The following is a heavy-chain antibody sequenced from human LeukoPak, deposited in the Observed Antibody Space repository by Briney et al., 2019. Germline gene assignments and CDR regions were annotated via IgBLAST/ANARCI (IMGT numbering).Heavy chain of an antibody. J-gene: IGHJ4*02. Sequence: GESLKISCKAFGYSFSNYWIGWVRQMPGKALEWMGIIYPRDSDTRYSPSFQGQVTISVDTSITTAYLQWSSLKASDTAMYYCARNRDPDYWGQGTLVTVSS. CDR3: ARNRDPDY. D-gene: IGHD2/OR15-2a*01. CDR2: IYPRDSDT. V-gene: IGHV5-51*01. CDR1: GYSFSNYW.